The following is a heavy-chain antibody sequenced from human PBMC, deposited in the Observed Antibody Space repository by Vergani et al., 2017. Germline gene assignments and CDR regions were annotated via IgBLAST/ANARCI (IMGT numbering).Heavy chain of an antibody. CDR3: ARDGTPGYSSGWYYFDY. D-gene: IGHD6-19*01. CDR1: GFTFSSYG. V-gene: IGHV3-33*01. CDR2: IWYDGSNK. J-gene: IGHJ4*02. Sequence: QVQLVESGGGVVQPGRSLRLSCAASGFTFSSYGMHWVRQAPGKGLEWVAVIWYDGSNKYYADSVKGRFTISRDNSKNTLYLQMNSLRAEDTAVYYCARDGTPGYSSGWYYFDYWGQGTLVTVSS.